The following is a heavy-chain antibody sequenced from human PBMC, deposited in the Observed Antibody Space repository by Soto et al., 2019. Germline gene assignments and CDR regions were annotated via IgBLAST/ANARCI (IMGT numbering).Heavy chain of an antibody. CDR1: GFTFSSYA. CDR2: ISGSGGST. J-gene: IGHJ3*02. Sequence: GGSLRLSCAASGFTFSSYAMSWVRQAPGKGLEWVSAISGSGGSTYYADSVKGRFTISRDNSKNTLYLQMNSLGAEDTAVYYCAGQWSYSGGAFDIWGQGTMVTVSS. D-gene: IGHD2-15*01. CDR3: AGQWSYSGGAFDI. V-gene: IGHV3-23*01.